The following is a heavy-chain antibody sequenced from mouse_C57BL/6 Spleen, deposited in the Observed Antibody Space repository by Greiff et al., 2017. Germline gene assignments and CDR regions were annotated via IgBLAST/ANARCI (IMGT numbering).Heavy chain of an antibody. CDR3: ARGETAQARGHFDY. CDR1: GYTFTSYW. J-gene: IGHJ2*01. D-gene: IGHD3-2*02. Sequence: QVQLKQPGAELVMPGASVKLSCKASGYTFTSYWMHWVKQRPGQGLEWIGEIDPSDSYTNYNQKFKGKSTLTVDKSSSTAYMQLSSLTSEDSAVYYCARGETAQARGHFDYWGQGTTLTVSS. CDR2: IDPSDSYT. V-gene: IGHV1-69*01.